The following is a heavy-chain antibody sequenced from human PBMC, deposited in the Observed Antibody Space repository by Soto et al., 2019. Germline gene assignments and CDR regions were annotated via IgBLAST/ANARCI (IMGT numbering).Heavy chain of an antibody. CDR2: SYYSGST. D-gene: IGHD3-22*01. J-gene: IGHJ5*02. CDR3: PPSRFTMIVPESTRQQYNWFDH. Sequence: PSETRWRTCTFCVCCIISISYYVCCIRQPPWKWLDWVGSSYYSGSTYYNPSLKRRVTISVDTSKNQFSLKLSSVTAADTAVYYCPPSRFTMIVPESTRQQYNWFDHSGKGTLVTXYS. CDR1: VCCIISISYY. V-gene: IGHV4-39*01.